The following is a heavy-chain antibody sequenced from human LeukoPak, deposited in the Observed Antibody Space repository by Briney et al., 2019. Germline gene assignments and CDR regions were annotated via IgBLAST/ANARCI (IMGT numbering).Heavy chain of an antibody. CDR1: GGSISSYY. Sequence: KPSETLSLTCTVSGGSISSYYWSWIRQPPGKGLDGIGYIYYSGSTNYNPSLKSRVTISVDTSKNQFSLKLSSVTAADTAVYYCARETRLDYYDSSGYYYRDAFDIWGQGTMVTVSS. CDR3: ARETRLDYYDSSGYYYRDAFDI. J-gene: IGHJ3*02. CDR2: IYYSGST. D-gene: IGHD3-22*01. V-gene: IGHV4-59*01.